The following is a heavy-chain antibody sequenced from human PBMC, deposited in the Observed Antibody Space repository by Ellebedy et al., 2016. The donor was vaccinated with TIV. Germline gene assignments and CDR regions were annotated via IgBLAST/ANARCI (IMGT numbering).Heavy chain of an antibody. D-gene: IGHD3-9*01. CDR1: GGGISSDTW. V-gene: IGHV4-4*02. Sequence: MPSETLSLTCTVSGGGISSDTWWSLVRQPPGRGLEWIGEAHYGGYTNYNTSLKSRVTISLDKSKDQFSLKLTSVTAADTAIDYCVKSNLHSFEAWGQGALVTVSS. CDR3: VKSNLHSFEA. CDR2: AHYGGYT. J-gene: IGHJ5*02.